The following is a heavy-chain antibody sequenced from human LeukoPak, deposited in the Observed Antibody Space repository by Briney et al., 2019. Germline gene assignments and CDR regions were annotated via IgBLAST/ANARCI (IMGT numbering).Heavy chain of an antibody. V-gene: IGHV3-74*01. CDR2: INSDGSST. D-gene: IGHD3-10*01. J-gene: IGHJ6*03. Sequence: PGGSLRLSCAASGFTVSSNYMSWVRQAPGKGLVWVSRINSDGSSTSYADSVKGRFTISRDNAKNTLYLQMNSLRAEDTAVYYCARELGDYYYYMDVWGKGTTVTVSS. CDR1: GFTVSSNY. CDR3: ARELGDYYYYMDV.